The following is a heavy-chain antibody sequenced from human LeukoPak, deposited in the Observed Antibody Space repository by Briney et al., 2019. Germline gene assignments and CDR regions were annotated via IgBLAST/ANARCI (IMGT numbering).Heavy chain of an antibody. CDR1: GGSISSYY. V-gene: IGHV4-59*01. Sequence: NTSETLSLTCAVSGGSISSYYWSWIRQPPGKGLEWVGYIYYSGSTNYNPSFKSRVTISVDTSKNQFSLKLSSVTAADTAVYYCARDGGIGYCSGGSCYSHYYYGMDVWGQGTTVTVSS. CDR2: IYYSGST. CDR3: ARDGGIGYCSGGSCYSHYYYGMDV. D-gene: IGHD2-15*01. J-gene: IGHJ6*02.